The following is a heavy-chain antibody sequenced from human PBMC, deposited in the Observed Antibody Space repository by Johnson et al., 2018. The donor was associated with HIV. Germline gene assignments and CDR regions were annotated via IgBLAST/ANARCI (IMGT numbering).Heavy chain of an antibody. CDR3: AREGALGAYDAFDI. J-gene: IGHJ3*02. Sequence: QVQLVESGGGLVQPGRSLRLSCAASGFNFSSDGMHWVRQAPGKGLEWVAVISYDGSNKYYADSVKGRFTISRDNSKNTLYLQMNSLRAEDTAVYYCAREGALGAYDAFDIWGQGTMVTVSS. CDR1: GFNFSSDG. V-gene: IGHV3-30*19. CDR2: ISYDGSNK. D-gene: IGHD3-10*01.